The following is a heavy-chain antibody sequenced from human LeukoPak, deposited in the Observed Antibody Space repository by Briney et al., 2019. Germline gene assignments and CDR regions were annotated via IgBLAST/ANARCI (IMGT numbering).Heavy chain of an antibody. V-gene: IGHV4-59*01. CDR1: TGSINSYY. CDR3: AKVQVRELFPDF. CDR2: IYDSGST. D-gene: IGHD3-10*01. J-gene: IGHJ4*02. Sequence: SETLSLTCTASTGSINSYYWSWIRQLPGKGLQSIGYIYDSGSTRYNPSLKSRVTMSVDTSNNQFSMNLTSVTAADTAVYYCAKVQVRELFPDFWGQGTLVTVSS.